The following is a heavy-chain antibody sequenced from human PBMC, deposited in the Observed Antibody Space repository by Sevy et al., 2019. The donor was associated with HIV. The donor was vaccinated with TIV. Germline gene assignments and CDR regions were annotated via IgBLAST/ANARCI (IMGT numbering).Heavy chain of an antibody. J-gene: IGHJ4*02. V-gene: IGHV4-61*01. D-gene: IGHD6-19*01. CDR1: GGSVSSGSYY. CDR2: IYYSGST. Sequence: SETLSLTCTVSGGSVSSGSYYWSWIRQPPGKGLKWIGYIYYSGSTNYNPSLKSRVTISVDTSKNQFSLKLSSVTAADTAVYYCASRAVAGTSYFDYWGQGTLVTVSS. CDR3: ASRAVAGTSYFDY.